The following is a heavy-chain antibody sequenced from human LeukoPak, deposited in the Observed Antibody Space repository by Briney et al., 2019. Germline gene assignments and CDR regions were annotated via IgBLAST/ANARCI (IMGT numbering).Heavy chain of an antibody. Sequence: SETLSLTCTVSGASIKDYYWSWIRQPAGKGLEWIGRIYTSGSTNYSPSLKTRVTMSQDTSKNQFSLTLTSVTAADTAVYYCAAGWFRGGSRGAYYFDYWGRGILVTVSS. D-gene: IGHD6-19*01. CDR1: GASIKDYY. CDR3: AAGWFRGGSRGAYYFDY. V-gene: IGHV4-4*07. J-gene: IGHJ4*02. CDR2: IYTSGST.